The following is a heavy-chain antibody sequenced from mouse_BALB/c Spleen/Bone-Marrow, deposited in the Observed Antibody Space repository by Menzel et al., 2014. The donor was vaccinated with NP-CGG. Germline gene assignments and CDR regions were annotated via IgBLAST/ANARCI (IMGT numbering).Heavy chain of an antibody. CDR2: ISSGGSYT. CDR1: GFALSSYD. Sequence: DVHLVESGGGLVKPGGSLKLSCAASGFALSSYDMSWVRQTPEKRLEWVATISSGGSYTYYPDSAKGRFTISRDNARNTLYLQMSSLRSEDTALYYCARPLTGAYFDYWGQGTTLTVSS. J-gene: IGHJ2*01. CDR3: ARPLTGAYFDY. D-gene: IGHD4-1*01. V-gene: IGHV5-9*02.